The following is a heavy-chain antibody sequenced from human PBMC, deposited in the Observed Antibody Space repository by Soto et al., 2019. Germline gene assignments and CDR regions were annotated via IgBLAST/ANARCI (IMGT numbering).Heavy chain of an antibody. CDR1: GGSISSGGYY. D-gene: IGHD6-19*01. CDR2: IYYSGST. V-gene: IGHV4-31*03. CDR3: ARDLVSSGQYYFDY. J-gene: IGHJ4*02. Sequence: QVQLQESGPGLVKPSLTLSLTCTVSGGSISSGGYYWSWIRQHPGKGLEWIGYIYYSGSTYYNPSLKSRVTISVDTSKNQFSLKLSSVTAADTAVYYCARDLVSSGQYYFDYWGQGTLVTVPS.